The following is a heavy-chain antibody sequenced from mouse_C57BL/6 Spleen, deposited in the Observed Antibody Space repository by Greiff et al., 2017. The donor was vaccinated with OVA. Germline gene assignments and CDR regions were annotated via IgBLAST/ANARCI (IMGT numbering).Heavy chain of an antibody. D-gene: IGHD1-1*01. CDR1: GFTFSDYG. V-gene: IGHV5-17*01. CDR2: ISSGSSTI. Sequence: EVQVVESGGGLVKPGGSLKLSCAASGFTFSDYGMHWVRQAPEKGLEWVAYISSGSSTIYYADTVKGRFTISRDNAKNTLFLQMTSLRSEDTAMYYCARGDGSSYDYYAMDYWGQGTSVTVSS. J-gene: IGHJ4*01. CDR3: ARGDGSSYDYYAMDY.